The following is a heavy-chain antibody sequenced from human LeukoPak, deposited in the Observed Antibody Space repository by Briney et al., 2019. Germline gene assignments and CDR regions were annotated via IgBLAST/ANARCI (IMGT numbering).Heavy chain of an antibody. J-gene: IGHJ4*02. CDR3: ARDAVTGYWDYFDY. D-gene: IGHD3-9*01. V-gene: IGHV3-7*01. Sequence: PGGSLRLSCAASGFTFSSYWMSWVRQAPGKGLEWVANIKQDGSEKYYVDSVKGRFTISRDNAKNSLYLQMNSLRAEDTAVYYCARDAVTGYWDYFDYWGQGTLVTVSS. CDR1: GFTFSSYW. CDR2: IKQDGSEK.